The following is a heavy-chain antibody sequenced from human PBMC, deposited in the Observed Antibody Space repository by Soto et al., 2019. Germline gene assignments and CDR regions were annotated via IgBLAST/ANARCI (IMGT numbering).Heavy chain of an antibody. J-gene: IGHJ4*02. D-gene: IGHD3-10*01. CDR3: ARASGEYGAGTLYFDF. CDR1: GFTFSNHG. CDR2: IWYDGSNK. Sequence: PGGSLRLSCAASGFTFSNHGMHWVRQAPGKGLEWVAVIWYDGSNKYYADSVKGLFTISRDNSKNTLFLQMKYLRAEDTAVYYCARASGEYGAGTLYFDFWGQGALVTVSS. V-gene: IGHV3-33*01.